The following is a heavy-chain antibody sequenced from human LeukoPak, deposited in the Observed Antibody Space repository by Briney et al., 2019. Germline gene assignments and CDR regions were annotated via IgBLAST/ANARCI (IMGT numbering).Heavy chain of an antibody. Sequence: SQTLSLTCTVSGGSISSGDYYWSWIRQPPGKGLEWIGYTYYSGSTYYNPSLKSRVTISVDTSKNQFSLKLSSVTAADTAVYYCARGEYYDFWSGYLDYWGQGTLVTVSS. CDR2: TYYSGST. V-gene: IGHV4-30-4*01. CDR1: GGSISSGDYY. D-gene: IGHD3-3*01. CDR3: ARGEYYDFWSGYLDY. J-gene: IGHJ4*02.